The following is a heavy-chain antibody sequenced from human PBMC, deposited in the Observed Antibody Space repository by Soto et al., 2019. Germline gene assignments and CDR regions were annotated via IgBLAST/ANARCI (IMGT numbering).Heavy chain of an antibody. Sequence: ASVKFSCKASAYTFTAYYLHWVRQAPGQGLEWMGWINPKTGGRNYAQKFQGRVTLTRDTSITTAHMELSSLTSDDTAVYYCARDLDSSSMGWFDPWGQGTLVTVSS. D-gene: IGHD3-22*01. CDR1: AYTFTAYY. CDR3: ARDLDSSSMGWFDP. V-gene: IGHV1-2*02. J-gene: IGHJ5*02. CDR2: INPKTGGR.